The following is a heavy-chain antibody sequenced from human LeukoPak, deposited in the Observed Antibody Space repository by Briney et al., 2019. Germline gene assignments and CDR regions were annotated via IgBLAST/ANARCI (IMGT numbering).Heavy chain of an antibody. CDR3: TTDIDWLLEVVY. J-gene: IGHJ4*02. V-gene: IGHV3-15*01. D-gene: IGHD3-9*01. CDR1: GFTLSTNA. CDR2: IKSKTDGGTT. Sequence: GGSLRLSCLTSGFTLSTNAMSWVRQAPGKGLEWVGRIKSKTDGGTTDYAAPVKGRFTISRDDSKNTLYLQMNSLKTEDTAVYYCTTDIDWLLEVVYWGQGTLVTVSS.